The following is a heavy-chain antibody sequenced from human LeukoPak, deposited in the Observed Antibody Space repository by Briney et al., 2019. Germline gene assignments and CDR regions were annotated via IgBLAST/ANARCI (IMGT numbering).Heavy chain of an antibody. Sequence: SETLSLTCTVSGGSISSYYWSWIRQPPGKGLEWIGYIYYSGSTNCNPSLKSRVTISVDTSKNQFSLKLSSVTAADTAVYYCAGHYYDSSGYFLHYYYYMDVWGKGTTVTVSS. V-gene: IGHV4-59*01. CDR2: IYYSGST. D-gene: IGHD3-22*01. CDR3: AGHYYDSSGYFLHYYYYMDV. J-gene: IGHJ6*03. CDR1: GGSISSYY.